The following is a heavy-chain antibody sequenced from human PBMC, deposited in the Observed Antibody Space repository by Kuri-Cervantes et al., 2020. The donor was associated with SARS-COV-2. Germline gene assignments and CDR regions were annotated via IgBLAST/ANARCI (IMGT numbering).Heavy chain of an antibody. CDR3: ARHGTVYFDY. J-gene: IGHJ4*02. Sequence: SQTLSLTCAVYGGSFSGYYWSWIRQPPGKGLEWIGEINHSGSTNYNPSLKSRVTISVDTSKNQFSLKLSSVTAAGTAVYYCARHGTVYFDYWGQGTLVTVSS. V-gene: IGHV4-34*01. CDR2: INHSGST. D-gene: IGHD3-10*01. CDR1: GGSFSGYY.